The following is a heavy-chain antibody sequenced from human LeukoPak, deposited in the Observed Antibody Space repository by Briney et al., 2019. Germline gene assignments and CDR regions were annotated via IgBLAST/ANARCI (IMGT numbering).Heavy chain of an antibody. V-gene: IGHV4-59*01. D-gene: IGHD2-2*03. J-gene: IGHJ5*02. Sequence: SETLSLTCTVSGGSISSGYWSWIRQPPGKGLEWIGYIYYSGSTKYNPSLKSRVTISVDTSKNQFSLKLSSVTAADTAVYYCARARSYLDWLDPWGQGTVVTASS. CDR3: ARARSYLDWLDP. CDR1: GGSISSGY. CDR2: IYYSGST.